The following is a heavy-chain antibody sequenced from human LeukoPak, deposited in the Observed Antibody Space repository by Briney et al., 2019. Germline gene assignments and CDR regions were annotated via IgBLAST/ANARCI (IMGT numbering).Heavy chain of an antibody. V-gene: IGHV1-18*01. CDR3: AREDEQLVLPYY. D-gene: IGHD6-6*01. Sequence: ASVKVSCKASGYTFTSYGISWVRQAPGQGLEWMGWISAYNGNTNYAQKLQGRVTMTTDTSTSTAYMELRSLRSDDTAAYYCAREDEQLVLPYYWGQGTLVTVSS. CDR2: ISAYNGNT. CDR1: GYTFTSYG. J-gene: IGHJ4*02.